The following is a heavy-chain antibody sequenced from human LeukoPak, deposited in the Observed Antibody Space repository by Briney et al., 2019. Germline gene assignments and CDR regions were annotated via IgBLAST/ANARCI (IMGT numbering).Heavy chain of an antibody. Sequence: ASVKVSCKASGYTFTSYAMHWVRQAPGQRLEWMGWINAGNGNTKYSQKFQGRVTMTTDTSTSTAYMELRSLRSDDTAVYYCARDQVVVAANNWFDPWGQGTLVTVSS. CDR3: ARDQVVVAANNWFDP. V-gene: IGHV1-3*01. J-gene: IGHJ5*02. CDR1: GYTFTSYA. D-gene: IGHD2-15*01. CDR2: INAGNGNT.